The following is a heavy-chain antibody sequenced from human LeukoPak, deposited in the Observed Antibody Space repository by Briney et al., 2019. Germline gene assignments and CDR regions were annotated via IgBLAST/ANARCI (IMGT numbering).Heavy chain of an antibody. CDR2: IYTSGST. CDR1: GGSISSYY. Sequence: SETLSLTCTVSGGSISSYYWSWIRQPAGKGLEWIGRIYTSGSTNYNPPLKSRVTMSVDTSKNQFSLKLSSVTAADTAVYYCARDRGKGVAARLTYNWFDPWGQGTLVTVSS. V-gene: IGHV4-4*07. D-gene: IGHD6-6*01. CDR3: ARDRGKGVAARLTYNWFDP. J-gene: IGHJ5*02.